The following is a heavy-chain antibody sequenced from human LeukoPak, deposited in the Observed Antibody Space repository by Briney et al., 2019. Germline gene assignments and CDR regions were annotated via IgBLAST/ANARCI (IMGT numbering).Heavy chain of an antibody. V-gene: IGHV1-24*01. CDR2: FDPEDGET. CDR1: GYTLTELS. CDR3: ATDCYYDSSGYVGWFDS. Sequence: ASVKVSCKVSGYTLTELSMHWVRQAPGKGLEWMGGFDPEDGETIYAQKFQGRVTMTEDTSTDTAYMELSSLRSEDTAVYSCATDCYYDSSGYVGWFDSWGQGTLVTVSS. J-gene: IGHJ5*01. D-gene: IGHD3-22*01.